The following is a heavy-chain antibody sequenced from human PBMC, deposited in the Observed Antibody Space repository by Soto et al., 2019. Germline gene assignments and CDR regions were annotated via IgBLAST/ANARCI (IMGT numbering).Heavy chain of an antibody. J-gene: IGHJ6*03. D-gene: IGHD3-3*01. V-gene: IGHV1-8*01. CDR1: GYTFTSYD. CDR3: ARDFRSLRFLESAYYYYYYMDV. Sequence: ASVKVSCKASGYTFTSYDINWVRQATGQWLEWMGWMNPNSGNTGYAQKFQGRVTMTRNTSISTAYMELSSLRSEDTAVYYCARDFRSLRFLESAYYYYYYMDVWGKGTTVTVSS. CDR2: MNPNSGNT.